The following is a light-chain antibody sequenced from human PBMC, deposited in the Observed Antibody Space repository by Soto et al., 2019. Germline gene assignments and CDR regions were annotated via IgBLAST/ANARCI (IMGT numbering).Light chain of an antibody. CDR1: QSVSSY. Sequence: IVFTQSAATLSSFPVYRVTLSCRASQSVSSYLAWYQQKPGQAPRLLIYGASSRATGIPDRFSGSGSGTDFTLTISRLEPEDFAVYYCQQYGSSPITFGQGTRLEI. J-gene: IGKJ5*01. CDR2: GAS. CDR3: QQYGSSPIT. V-gene: IGKV3-20*01.